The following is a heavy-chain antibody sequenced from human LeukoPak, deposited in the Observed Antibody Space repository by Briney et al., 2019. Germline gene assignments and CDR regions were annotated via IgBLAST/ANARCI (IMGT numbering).Heavy chain of an antibody. V-gene: IGHV1-18*01. D-gene: IGHD1-26*01. Sequence: VKDSCEASRYTLISYLIYAVRQAPGQGLAWVGWINVDTGDTNNAQKVQGRGTMTTDTETTTAYLEVRSLRTNDTDGYNFAKDLVRGRSGHYYIFDSWGRGALVTVCS. CDR3: AKDLVRGRSGHYYIFDS. CDR1: RYTLISYL. CDR2: INVDTGDT. J-gene: IGHJ4*02.